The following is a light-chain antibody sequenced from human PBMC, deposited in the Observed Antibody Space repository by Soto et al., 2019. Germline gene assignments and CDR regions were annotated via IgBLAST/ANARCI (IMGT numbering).Light chain of an antibody. CDR3: QQYNNWPPNT. CDR1: QSVSSN. V-gene: IGKV3-15*01. Sequence: EIVMTQSPATLSVSPGERATLSCRASQSVSSNLAWYRQKPGQAPRLLIYGVSTRATGIPARFSGSGSGTEFTLTISSLQSEDFAVYYCQQYNNWPPNTFGGGTKVEIK. CDR2: GVS. J-gene: IGKJ4*01.